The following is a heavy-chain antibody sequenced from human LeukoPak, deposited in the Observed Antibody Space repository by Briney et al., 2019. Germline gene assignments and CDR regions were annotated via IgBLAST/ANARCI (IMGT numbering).Heavy chain of an antibody. D-gene: IGHD3-22*01. CDR2: KYYSGST. J-gene: IGHJ1*01. Sequence: WETLSLTCTVSGGSISSSSYYWGWIRQPPGKGLEWIGIKYYSGSTYYNPSLKSRVTVSVDPSNNQFSLNLRSVTAADTALYYCARRRYYDGSGYLEWGQGTLLSVSS. V-gene: IGHV4-39*01. CDR3: ARRRYYDGSGYLE. CDR1: GGSISSSSYY.